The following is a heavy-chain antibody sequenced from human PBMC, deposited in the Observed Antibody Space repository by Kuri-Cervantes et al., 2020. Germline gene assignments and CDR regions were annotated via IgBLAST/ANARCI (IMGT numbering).Heavy chain of an antibody. D-gene: IGHD3-3*01. CDR3: ARDLFFPPPRTYDFWSGYYGVGGYYYYYGMDV. CDR1: GCTFTSYG. CDR2: INPSGGST. Sequence: ASVKVSCKASGCTFTSYGISWVRQAPGQGLEWMGIINPSGGSTSYAQKFQGRVTMTRDTSTSTVYMELSSLRSEDTAVYYCARDLFFPPPRTYDFWSGYYGVGGYYYYYGMDVWGQGTTVTVSS. J-gene: IGHJ6*02. V-gene: IGHV1-46*01.